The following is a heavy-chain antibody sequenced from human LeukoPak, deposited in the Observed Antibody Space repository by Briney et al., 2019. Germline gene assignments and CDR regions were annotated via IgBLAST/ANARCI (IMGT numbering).Heavy chain of an antibody. D-gene: IGHD3-16*01. V-gene: IGHV3-7*01. J-gene: IGHJ6*04. CDR3: ARDHQIGWAWGV. Sequence: GSLRLACAASGFSFSNYWMSWVRQAPGKGLEWVANIKRDGSEKYYVDSVKGRFTISRDNAKNSLYLQMNSLRAEDTAVYYCARDHQIGWAWGVWGKGTTVTVSS. CDR1: GFSFSNYW. CDR2: IKRDGSEK.